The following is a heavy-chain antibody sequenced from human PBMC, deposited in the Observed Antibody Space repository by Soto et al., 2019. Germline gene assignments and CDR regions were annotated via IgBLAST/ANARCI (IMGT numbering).Heavy chain of an antibody. J-gene: IGHJ6*02. D-gene: IGHD1-26*01. CDR3: AGATAPWYYGMDV. V-gene: IGHV5-51*01. CDR2: IYPGDSDT. Sequence: GESLKISCKGSGYSFTSYWIGWVRQMPGKGLEWMGIIYPGDSDTRYSPSFQGQVTISADKSISTAYLQWSSLKASDTAMYYCAGATAPWYYGMDVWGQGTTVTVSS. CDR1: GYSFTSYW.